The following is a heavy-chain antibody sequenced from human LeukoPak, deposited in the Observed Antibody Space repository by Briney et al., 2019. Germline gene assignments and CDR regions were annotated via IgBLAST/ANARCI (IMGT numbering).Heavy chain of an antibody. D-gene: IGHD2-15*01. J-gene: IGHJ6*03. V-gene: IGHV4-59*01. CDR1: GGSINNYY. CDR2: IYHSGST. CDR3: ARFGCSGGACYAGLYYYYMNV. Sequence: SETLSLTCSVSGGSINNYYWSWIRQPPGKGLEWIGYIYHSGSTNYNPSLKSRVTISIDTSKNQFSLDLSSVTAADTAVYYCARFGCSGGACYAGLYYYYMNVWGTGTTVTVS.